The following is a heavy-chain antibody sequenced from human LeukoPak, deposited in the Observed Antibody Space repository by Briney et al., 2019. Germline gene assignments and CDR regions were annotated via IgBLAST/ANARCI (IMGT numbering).Heavy chain of an antibody. J-gene: IGHJ3*02. CDR2: ISPYNGNT. Sequence: VASVKVSCKTSGYTFTNYGISWVRQAPGLGLEWMGWISPYNGNTNYAQKVQGRVTMTTDTSTSTAYMELRSLRFDDTAVYYCARDQSVRLLQTSSTYFKHVFAIWGQGSMVTDSS. CDR1: GYTFTNYG. D-gene: IGHD6-13*01. V-gene: IGHV1-18*01. CDR3: ARDQSVRLLQTSSTYFKHVFAI.